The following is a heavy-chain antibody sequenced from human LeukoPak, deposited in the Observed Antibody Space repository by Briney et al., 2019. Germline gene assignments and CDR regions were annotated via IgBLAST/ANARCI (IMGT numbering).Heavy chain of an antibody. J-gene: IGHJ4*02. CDR3: ATGRSIRYFDY. CDR1: GGSVSSFY. V-gene: IGHV4-59*08. CDR2: VHYSGST. Sequence: SETLSLTCTVSGGSVSSFYWSWIRQPPGKGLEWIGYVHYSGSTNYNPSLKSRVTISVDTSKSQFSLKLSSATAADTAVYYCATGRSIRYFDYWGQGTLLTVSS. D-gene: IGHD3-9*01.